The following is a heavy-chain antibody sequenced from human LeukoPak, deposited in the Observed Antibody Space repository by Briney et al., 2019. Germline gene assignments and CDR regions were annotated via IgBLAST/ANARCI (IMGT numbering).Heavy chain of an antibody. CDR2: INHSGST. Sequence: SETLSLTCAVYGGSFSGYYWSWIRQPPGKGLEWIGEINHSGSTNYNPSLKSRVTISVDTSKNQFSLKLSSVTAADTAVYYCARGEWYGGYPPYNWFDPWGQGTLVTVSS. J-gene: IGHJ5*02. CDR1: GGSFSGYY. V-gene: IGHV4-34*01. CDR3: ARGEWYGGYPPYNWFDP. D-gene: IGHD3-10*01.